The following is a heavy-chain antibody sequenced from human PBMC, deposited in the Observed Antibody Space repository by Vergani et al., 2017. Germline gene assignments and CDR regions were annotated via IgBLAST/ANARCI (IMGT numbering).Heavy chain of an antibody. CDR2: ISGSGGST. D-gene: IGHD3-10*01. Sequence: EVQLLESGGGLVQPGGSLRLSCAASGFTFSSYAMSWVRQAPGKGLEWVSAISGSGGSTYYADSVKGRFTNSRDNSKNTLYLQINSLRAEDTAVYYCAGITMVRGAVGGFDPWGQGTLVTVSS. CDR1: GFTFSSYA. J-gene: IGHJ5*02. CDR3: AGITMVRGAVGGFDP. V-gene: IGHV3-23*01.